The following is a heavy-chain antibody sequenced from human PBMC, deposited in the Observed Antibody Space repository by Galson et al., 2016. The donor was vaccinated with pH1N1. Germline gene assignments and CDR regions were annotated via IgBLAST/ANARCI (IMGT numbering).Heavy chain of an antibody. CDR2: INTNKGNP. CDR1: GYDFSKYS. CDR3: ARDWFGYCGGYGCDRFDP. D-gene: IGHD2-21*01. J-gene: IGHJ5*02. V-gene: IGHV7-4-1*02. Sequence: SVKVSCKASGYDFSKYSINWIRQAPGQGLEWLGWINTNKGNPIYAHGFAGRFVFSLDTSVTTAYLQISSLKVDDTAIYYCARDWFGYCGGYGCDRFDPWGQGTLVTVSS.